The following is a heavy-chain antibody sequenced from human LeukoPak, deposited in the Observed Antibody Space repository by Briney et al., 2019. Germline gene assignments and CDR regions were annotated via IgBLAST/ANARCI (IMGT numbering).Heavy chain of an antibody. V-gene: IGHV4-59*12. Sequence: SETLSLTCTVSGGSISSYYWSWIRQPPGKGLEWIGEIYHSGSTNYNPSLKSRVTISVDNSKNQFSLKLSSVTAADTAVYYCARGGNYLFDYWGQGTLVTVSS. D-gene: IGHD1-7*01. CDR2: IYHSGST. J-gene: IGHJ4*02. CDR1: GGSISSYY. CDR3: ARGGNYLFDY.